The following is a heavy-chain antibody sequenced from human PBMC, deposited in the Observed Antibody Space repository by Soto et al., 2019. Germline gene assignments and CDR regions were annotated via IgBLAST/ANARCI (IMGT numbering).Heavy chain of an antibody. D-gene: IGHD5-12*01. CDR2: IIPIFGTA. J-gene: IGHJ4*02. V-gene: IGHV1-69*13. Sequence: SVKVSCKASGGTFSSYAISWVRQAPGQGLEWMGGIIPIFGTANYAQKFQGRVTITADESTSTAYMELSSLRSEDTAVYYCARGVDIVATALSPPNYWGQGTLVTVPQ. CDR1: GGTFSSYA. CDR3: ARGVDIVATALSPPNY.